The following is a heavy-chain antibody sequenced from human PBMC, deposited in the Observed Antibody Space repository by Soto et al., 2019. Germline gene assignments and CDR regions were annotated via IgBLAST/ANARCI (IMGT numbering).Heavy chain of an antibody. CDR2: IYYSGST. V-gene: IGHV4-39*01. CDR1: GGSISSSSYY. J-gene: IGHJ5*02. D-gene: IGHD2-15*01. Sequence: SETLSLTCTVSGGSISSSSYYWGWIRQPPGKGLEWIGSIYYSGSTYYNPSLKSRVTISVDTSKNQFSLKLSSVTAADTAVCYCASPYCSGGSCYRGSGGWFDPWGQGTLVTVSS. CDR3: ASPYCSGGSCYRGSGGWFDP.